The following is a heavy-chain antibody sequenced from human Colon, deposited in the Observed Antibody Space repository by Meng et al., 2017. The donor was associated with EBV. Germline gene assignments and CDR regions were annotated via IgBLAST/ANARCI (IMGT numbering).Heavy chain of an antibody. Sequence: LQLQGLGPGVVKPSGTLSLPCTASGGSISSNGYYWDWVRQPPGKGLEWIGAIYHSGSTSYNPSLQSRVTMFVDTSKNQFSLMLTSVTATDTAVYYCARRRGGSGRDCWGQGTLVTVSS. V-gene: IGHV4-39*01. J-gene: IGHJ4*02. CDR3: ARRRGGSGRDC. D-gene: IGHD3-10*01. CDR1: GGSISSNGYY. CDR2: IYHSGST.